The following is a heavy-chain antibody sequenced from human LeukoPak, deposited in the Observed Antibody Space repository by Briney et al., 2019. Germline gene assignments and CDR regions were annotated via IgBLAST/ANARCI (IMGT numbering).Heavy chain of an antibody. CDR2: IKQDGSEK. D-gene: IGHD2-8*02. CDR3: ARGPTGTYWDWFDP. Sequence: GGSLRLSCAVSGVTFSDHWMTWVRRAPGKGLEWVAHIKQDGSEKDFVDSVKGRFTVSRDNGKNSVYLEMNSLRVEDTAVYYCARGPTGTYWDWFDPWGQGTPVTVSS. CDR1: GVTFSDHW. V-gene: IGHV3-7*01. J-gene: IGHJ5*02.